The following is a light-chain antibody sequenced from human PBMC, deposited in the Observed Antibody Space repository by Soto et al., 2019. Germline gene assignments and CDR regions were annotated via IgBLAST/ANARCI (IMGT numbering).Light chain of an antibody. J-gene: IGKJ1*01. V-gene: IGKV4-1*01. CDR1: QSVLYSSSNKNY. CDR3: QQYCSSPWT. Sequence: DIVMTQSPDSLAVSLGERATINCRSSQSVLYSSSNKNYLAWYQQKPGQPPKLLIYWASTREYGVPDRFSGSGSGTDFTLTISSLQAEDVALYYCQQYCSSPWTFGQGTQVEIK. CDR2: WAS.